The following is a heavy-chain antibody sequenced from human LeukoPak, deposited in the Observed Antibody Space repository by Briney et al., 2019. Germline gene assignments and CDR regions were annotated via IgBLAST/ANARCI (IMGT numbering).Heavy chain of an antibody. CDR2: ISGSGGST. D-gene: IGHD6-13*01. CDR3: AKDGSSVSSSWYRFDY. J-gene: IGHJ4*02. Sequence: GGSLRLSCAASGFTFSSYAMSWVRQAPGKGLEWVSAISGSGGSTYYADSVKGRFTISRDNSKNTLHLQMNSLRAEDTAVYYCAKDGSSVSSSWYRFDYWGQGTLVTVSS. CDR1: GFTFSSYA. V-gene: IGHV3-23*01.